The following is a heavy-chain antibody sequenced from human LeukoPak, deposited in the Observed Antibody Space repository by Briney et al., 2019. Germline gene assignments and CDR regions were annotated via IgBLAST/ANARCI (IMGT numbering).Heavy chain of an antibody. CDR1: GFTFSSYA. CDR3: ARDGCSSTSFYPPGLYCSGGSCYAYYYGMDV. J-gene: IGHJ6*02. Sequence: GGSLRLSCAASGFTFSSYARHWVRQAPGKGREGVAVISYDGSNKYYADSVKGRFTISRDNSKNTLYLQMNSLRAEDTAVYYCARDGCSSTSFYPPGLYCSGGSCYAYYYGMDVWGQGTTVTVSS. CDR2: ISYDGSNK. D-gene: IGHD2-15*01. V-gene: IGHV3-30-3*01.